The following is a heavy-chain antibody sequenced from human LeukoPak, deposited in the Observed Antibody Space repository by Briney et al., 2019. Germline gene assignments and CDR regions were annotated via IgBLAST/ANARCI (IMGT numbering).Heavy chain of an antibody. D-gene: IGHD5-18*01. J-gene: IGHJ5*02. CDR3: ARDRIQLWTFDP. CDR2: INSDGSST. CDR1: GFTFSSYW. Sequence: PGGSLRLSCAASGFTFSSYWMHWVRQAPGKGLVWVSRINSDGSSTSYADSVKGRFTIPRDNAKNTLYLQMNSLRAEDTAVYYCARDRIQLWTFDPWGQGTLVTVSS. V-gene: IGHV3-74*01.